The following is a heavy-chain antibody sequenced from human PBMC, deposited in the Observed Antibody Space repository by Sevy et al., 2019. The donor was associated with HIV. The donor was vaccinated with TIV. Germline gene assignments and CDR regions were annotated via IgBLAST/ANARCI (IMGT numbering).Heavy chain of an antibody. D-gene: IGHD3-22*01. CDR2: ISTHNGDT. Sequence: ASVKVSCKASGYTFTNYGISWARQAPGPGLEWMGWISTHNGDTNYAQKLQGRVTMTTDTSTSTAYMELRSLRSDDTAVYYCARRIYYDSSAYYWWFDPWGQGTLVTVSS. J-gene: IGHJ5*02. CDR3: ARRIYYDSSAYYWWFDP. CDR1: GYTFTNYG. V-gene: IGHV1-18*01.